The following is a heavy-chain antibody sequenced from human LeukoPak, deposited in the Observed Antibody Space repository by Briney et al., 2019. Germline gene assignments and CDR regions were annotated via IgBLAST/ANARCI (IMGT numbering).Heavy chain of an antibody. CDR3: ARGGTMVRGRSPFDP. CDR1: GFAFSSYA. V-gene: IGHV3-30-3*01. D-gene: IGHD3-10*01. CDR2: ISYDGSNK. J-gene: IGHJ5*02. Sequence: GRSLRLSCAASGFAFSSYAMHWVRQAPGKGLEWVAVISYDGSNKYYADSVKGRFTISRDNSKNTLYLQMNSLRAEDTAVYYCARGGTMVRGRSPFDPWGQGTMVTVSS.